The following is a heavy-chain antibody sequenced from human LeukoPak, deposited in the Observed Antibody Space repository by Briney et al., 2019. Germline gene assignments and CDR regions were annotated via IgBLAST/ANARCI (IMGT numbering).Heavy chain of an antibody. V-gene: IGHV1-3*01. Sequence: ASVKVSCKASGYTFTSYAMHWVRQAPGQRLEWMGWINAGNGDTKYSQKFQGRVTITRDTSASTAYMELSSLGSEDTAVYYCARGYGDYVWYFDLWGRGTLVTVSS. J-gene: IGHJ2*01. CDR1: GYTFTSYA. CDR3: ARGYGDYVWYFDL. CDR2: INAGNGDT. D-gene: IGHD4-17*01.